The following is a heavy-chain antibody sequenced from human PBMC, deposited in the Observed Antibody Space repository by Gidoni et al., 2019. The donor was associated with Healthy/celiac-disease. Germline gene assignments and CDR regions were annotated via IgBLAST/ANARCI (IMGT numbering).Heavy chain of an antibody. V-gene: IGHV3-53*01. J-gene: IGHJ4*02. Sequence: EVQLVESGGGLIQPGGSLRLSCAASGFTVRSNYMTWVRQAPGKGLEGVSVIYSGGSTYYADSVKGRFTISRDNSKNTLYLQMNSLRAEDTAVYYCARDSQAYFDYWGQGTLVTVSS. CDR1: GFTVRSNY. CDR2: IYSGGST. CDR3: ARDSQAYFDY.